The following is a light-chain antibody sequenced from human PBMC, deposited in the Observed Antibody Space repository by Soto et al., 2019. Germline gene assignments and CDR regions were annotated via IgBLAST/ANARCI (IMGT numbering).Light chain of an antibody. CDR3: QQYYSTPWT. V-gene: IGKV4-1*01. CDR2: WAS. Sequence: DIVMTQSPDSLAVSLGERATINCKSSQSVLYSSNNKNYLAWYQQKQGQPPKVLIYWASTRESVVPDRFSGSGYGTDFTLTISSLQAEDVAVYYCQQYYSTPWTFGQGTKVEIK. J-gene: IGKJ1*01. CDR1: QSVLYSSNNKNY.